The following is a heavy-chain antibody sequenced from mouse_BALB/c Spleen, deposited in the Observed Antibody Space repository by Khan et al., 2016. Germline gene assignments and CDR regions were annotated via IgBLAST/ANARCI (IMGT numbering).Heavy chain of an antibody. CDR2: IWGDGST. J-gene: IGHJ4*01. CDR3: ARDGWGYYAMDY. D-gene: IGHD2-2*01. V-gene: IGHV2-6-7*01. Sequence: QVQLKQSGPGLVAPSQSLSITCTVSGFSIIAYGVNWVRQPPGKVLEWLGMIWGDGSTDYNSALKSRLNITKDNSKSQVFLKMNSLQTDDTAKYYCARDGWGYYAMDYWGQGTSVTVSS. CDR1: GFSIIAYG.